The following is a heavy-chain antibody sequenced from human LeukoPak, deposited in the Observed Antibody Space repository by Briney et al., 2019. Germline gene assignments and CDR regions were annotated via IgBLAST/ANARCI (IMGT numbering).Heavy chain of an antibody. CDR1: GFTFSSYG. V-gene: IGHV3-30*02. Sequence: GGSLRLSCAASGFTFSSYGMHWVRQAPGKGLEWVAFIRYDGSNKYYADSVKGRFTISRDNSKNTLYLQMNSLRAEDTAVYYCARDPGVYCSSTSCYENWFDPWGQGTLVTVSS. CDR3: ARDPGVYCSSTSCYENWFDP. CDR2: IRYDGSNK. J-gene: IGHJ5*02. D-gene: IGHD2-2*01.